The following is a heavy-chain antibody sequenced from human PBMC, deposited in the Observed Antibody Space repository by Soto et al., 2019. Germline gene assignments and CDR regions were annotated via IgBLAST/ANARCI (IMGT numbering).Heavy chain of an antibody. D-gene: IGHD3-16*02. CDR1: GFTFSSYG. Sequence: GGSLRLSCAASGFTFSSYGMHWVRQAPGKGLEWVAVIWYDGSNKYYADSVKGRFTISRDNSKNTLYLQMNSLRAEDTAVYYCARDRRLGELSLLYWFDPWGQGTLVTVSS. CDR2: IWYDGSNK. CDR3: ARDRRLGELSLLYWFDP. V-gene: IGHV3-33*01. J-gene: IGHJ5*02.